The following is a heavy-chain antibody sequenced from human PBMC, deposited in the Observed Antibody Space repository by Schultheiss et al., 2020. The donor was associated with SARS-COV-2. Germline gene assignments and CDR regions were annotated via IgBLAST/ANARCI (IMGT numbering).Heavy chain of an antibody. CDR1: GFTFGTYS. Sequence: GGSLRLSCAASGFTFGTYSMHWVRQAPGKGLEFVASIRSSGRDIYYADSMQGRFTVSRDNANNSLYLQMHSLRVEDTAVYYCVRDRSWWTPYNCFDLWGRGTLVTVSS. V-gene: IGHV3-21*01. CDR2: IRSSGRDI. CDR3: VRDRSWWTPYNCFDL. J-gene: IGHJ5*02. D-gene: IGHD2-15*01.